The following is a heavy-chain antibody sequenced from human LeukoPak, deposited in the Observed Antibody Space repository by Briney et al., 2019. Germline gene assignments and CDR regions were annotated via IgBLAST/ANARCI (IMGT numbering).Heavy chain of an antibody. D-gene: IGHD3-10*01. Sequence: GGSLRLSCAASVFTFSSYAMTWVRQAPGKGLEWVTGISGSGGTTYYAESVKGRLTVSRDNSKNTLYLQMHSLRAEDTAVYYCAKGRDSLVRGVIITTRFDNWGQGTLVTVSS. CDR2: ISGSGGTT. CDR1: VFTFSSYA. CDR3: AKGRDSLVRGVIITTRFDN. J-gene: IGHJ4*02. V-gene: IGHV3-23*01.